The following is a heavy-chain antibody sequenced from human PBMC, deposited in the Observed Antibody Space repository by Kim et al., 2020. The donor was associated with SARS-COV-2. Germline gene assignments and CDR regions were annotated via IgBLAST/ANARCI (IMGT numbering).Heavy chain of an antibody. CDR3: ARDRRRYSSPLYDY. V-gene: IGHV4-59*01. J-gene: IGHJ4*02. Sequence: NPALKSRVSISVDTSKNQFSLKLSSVTAEYTAVYYCARDRRRYSSPLYDYWGQGTLVTVSS. D-gene: IGHD6-19*01.